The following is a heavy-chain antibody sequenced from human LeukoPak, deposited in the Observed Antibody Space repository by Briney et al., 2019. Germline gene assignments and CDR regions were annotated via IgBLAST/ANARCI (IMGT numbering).Heavy chain of an antibody. CDR2: INTNTGNP. Sequence: ASVKVSCKASGYTFTSYAMNWVRQAPGQGLEWMGWINTNTGNPTYAQGFTGRFVFSLDTSVSTAYLQICSLKAEDTAVYYCARGTANWNYGAFDIWGQGTMVTASS. J-gene: IGHJ3*02. V-gene: IGHV7-4-1*01. D-gene: IGHD1-7*01. CDR3: ARGTANWNYGAFDI. CDR1: GYTFTSYA.